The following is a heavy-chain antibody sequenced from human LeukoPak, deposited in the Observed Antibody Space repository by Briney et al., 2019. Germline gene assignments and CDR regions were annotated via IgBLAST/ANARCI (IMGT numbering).Heavy chain of an antibody. CDR2: IYYGGST. D-gene: IGHD5-18*01. Sequence: SETLSLTCTVSGASISSYYWRWIRQPPGKGLEWIGYIYYGGSTNYNPSLKSRVTISVDTSKIQFSLRLSSVTAADTAIYYCATSCGNSYGCYFDYWGQGTLVTVSS. J-gene: IGHJ4*02. CDR3: ATSCGNSYGCYFDY. CDR1: GASISSYY. V-gene: IGHV4-59*08.